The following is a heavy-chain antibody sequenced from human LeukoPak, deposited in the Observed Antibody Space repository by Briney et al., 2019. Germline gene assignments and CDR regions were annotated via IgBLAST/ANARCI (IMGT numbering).Heavy chain of an antibody. CDR1: GYRFTSYC. CDR3: GMSGDRVPLQDDVFDV. V-gene: IGHV5-51*01. D-gene: IGHD1-26*01. Sequence: GASLKISCKVSGYRFTSYCIGRVRQLPGKGLEWMGIIYPGDSGPTYSPSFQGQVTISVDKSINTAYLQWSSLQASDAAMYYCGMSGDRVPLQDDVFDVWGQGTMVTVST. J-gene: IGHJ3*01. CDR2: IYPGDSGP.